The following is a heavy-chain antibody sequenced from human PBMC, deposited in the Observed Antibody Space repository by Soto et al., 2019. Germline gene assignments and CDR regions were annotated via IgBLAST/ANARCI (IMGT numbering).Heavy chain of an antibody. V-gene: IGHV3-21*01. Sequence: GGSLRLSCAASGFTFSSYSMNWVRQAPGKGLEWVSSISSSSSYIYYADSVKGRFTISRDNAKNSLYLQMNSLRAEDTAVYYCARDQGTAMVDTSAFDIWGQGTMVTVSS. D-gene: IGHD5-18*01. J-gene: IGHJ3*02. CDR1: GFTFSSYS. CDR3: ARDQGTAMVDTSAFDI. CDR2: ISSSSSYI.